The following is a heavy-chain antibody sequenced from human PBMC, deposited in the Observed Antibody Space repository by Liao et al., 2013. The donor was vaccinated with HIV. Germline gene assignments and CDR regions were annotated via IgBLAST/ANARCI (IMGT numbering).Heavy chain of an antibody. CDR3: ARSPAPLDVVDDSSSVYYYMDV. Sequence: QVQLQESAPGLVKPSETLSLTCTVSGASMNRYYWSFIRQPAGKGLEWIGRISTSGSTSYNPSLKRRVTMSVDTSKNQFSLKLTSVTAADTAVYYCARSPAPLDVVDDSSSVYYYMDVWAKGPTGHRL. V-gene: IGHV4-4*07. CDR2: ISTSGST. D-gene: IGHD3-22*01. CDR1: GASMNRYY. J-gene: IGHJ6*03.